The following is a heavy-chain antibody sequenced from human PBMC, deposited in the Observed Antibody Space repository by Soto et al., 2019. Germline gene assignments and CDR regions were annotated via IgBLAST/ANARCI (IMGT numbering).Heavy chain of an antibody. V-gene: IGHV4-38-2*02. CDR2: IFRDGST. CDR1: GYSLSSGYY. CDR3: AREGRTITSSGLDS. D-gene: IGHD1-1*01. Sequence: SETLSLTCSVSGYSLSSGYYWVWIQQSPGKGLEWIGSIFRDGSTYYNPSLRSRLIISVDTSKNQFSLRLSSVTAADTAFYYCAREGRTITSSGLDSWGQGTLVTAPQ. J-gene: IGHJ4*02.